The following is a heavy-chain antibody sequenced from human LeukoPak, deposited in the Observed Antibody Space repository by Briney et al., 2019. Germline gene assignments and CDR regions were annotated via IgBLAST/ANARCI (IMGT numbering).Heavy chain of an antibody. CDR3: ARRTINDYGGNLFDY. CDR1: GGSFSGYY. Sequence: PSETLSLTCAVYGGSFSGYYWSWIRQPPGKGLEWIGEINHSGSTNYNPSLKSRVTISVDTSKNQFSPKLSSVTAADTAVYYCARRTINDYGGNLFDYWGQGTLVTVSS. V-gene: IGHV4-34*01. CDR2: INHSGST. D-gene: IGHD4-23*01. J-gene: IGHJ4*02.